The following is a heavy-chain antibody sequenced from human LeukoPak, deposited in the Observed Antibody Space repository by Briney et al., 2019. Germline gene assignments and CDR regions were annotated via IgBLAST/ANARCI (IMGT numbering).Heavy chain of an antibody. D-gene: IGHD4-17*01. CDR3: ARDYTVTKPFDY. J-gene: IGHJ4*02. CDR1: GHTFTIYD. V-gene: IGHV1-18*01. CDR2: ISPYTHNI. Sequence: GASVKVSCTASGHTFTIYDLSWVRQAPGRGLEWMGWISPYTHNINYAQNLQGRVTMTTDISTSTAYLEVRSLRSDDTAVYYCARDYTVTKPFDYWGQGTLVTVSS.